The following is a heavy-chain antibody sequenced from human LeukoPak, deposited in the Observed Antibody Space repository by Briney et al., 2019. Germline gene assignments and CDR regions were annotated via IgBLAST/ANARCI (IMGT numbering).Heavy chain of an antibody. CDR1: GFTVSSNF. V-gene: IGHV3-23*01. CDR3: ARGARGPHP. Sequence: GGSLRLSCAASGFTVSSNFMTWVRQAPGKGLEWVSTIIGSGDSTYYADSVKGRFTISRDNSKNTLYLQMNSLRAEDTAVYYCARGARGPHPGGQGALVTVSS. CDR2: IIGSGDST. J-gene: IGHJ4*02. D-gene: IGHD3/OR15-3a*01.